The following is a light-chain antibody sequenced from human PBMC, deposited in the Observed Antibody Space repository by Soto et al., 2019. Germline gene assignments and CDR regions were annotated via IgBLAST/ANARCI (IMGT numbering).Light chain of an antibody. V-gene: IGKV3-20*01. CDR2: GAS. J-gene: IGKJ5*01. Sequence: EIVLTRCTVILSLSPGEKAKVYCRASQNVGSQLAWFQQKPGQAPRLLIYGASTRATGIPGRFSGSGSGTDFTLTISRLEPEDFAIYYCQQYGSSPITFGQGTRLEI. CDR1: QNVGSQ. CDR3: QQYGSSPIT.